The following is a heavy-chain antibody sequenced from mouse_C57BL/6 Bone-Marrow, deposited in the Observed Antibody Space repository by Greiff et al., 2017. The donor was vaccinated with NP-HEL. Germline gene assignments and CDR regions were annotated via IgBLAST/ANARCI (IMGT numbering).Heavy chain of an antibody. D-gene: IGHD1-1*01. CDR1: GYAFSSSW. V-gene: IGHV1-82*01. Sequence: QVQLQQSGPELVKPGASVKISCKASGYAFSSSWMNWVKQRPGKGLEWIGRIYPGDGDTNYNGKFKGKATLTADKSSSTAYMQLNSLTSEESAVYFCAKYDYYGSSSCYYDMGYWGKGTSVTVST. CDR2: IYPGDGDT. CDR3: AKYDYYGSSSCYYDMGY. J-gene: IGHJ4*01.